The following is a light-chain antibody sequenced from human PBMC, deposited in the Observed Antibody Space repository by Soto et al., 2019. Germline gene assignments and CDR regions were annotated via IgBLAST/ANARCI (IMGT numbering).Light chain of an antibody. CDR3: QQFGISPVYT. CDR1: QSVSSNY. CDR2: GGS. Sequence: VVLTQSPDTLSLSPGDGGTLSCRASQSVSSNYLAWYQQKPGQAPRLLIYGGSRRATGIPDRFSGGGSGTDFTLTISRLEPEDVAVYFCQCQQFGISPVYTFGQGTKLEIK. J-gene: IGKJ2*01. V-gene: IGKV3-20*01.